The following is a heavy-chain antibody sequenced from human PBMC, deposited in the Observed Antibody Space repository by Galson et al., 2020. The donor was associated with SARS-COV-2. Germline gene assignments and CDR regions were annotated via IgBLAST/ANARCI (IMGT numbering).Heavy chain of an antibody. J-gene: IGHJ4*02. CDR1: GYSFTNYW. CDR2: NYPGDSDT. V-gene: IGHV5-51*01. CDR3: VTRPPGNNYFDF. D-gene: IGHD3-10*01. Sequence: HGESLKISCQASGYSFTNYWIGWVRQVPGKGLEWVGINYPGDSDTRYSPSLQGHVTISADKSVTTAYLQWSSLKASDTAMYYCVTRPPGNNYFDFWGQGTLVTVSS.